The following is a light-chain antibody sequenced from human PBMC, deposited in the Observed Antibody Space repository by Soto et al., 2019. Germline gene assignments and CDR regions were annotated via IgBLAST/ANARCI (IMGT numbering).Light chain of an antibody. CDR3: QQFSSYPLT. J-gene: IGKJ4*01. Sequence: EFVLTQSPGTLSLSPGERATLSCRASQTVRNNYLAWYQQKPVQAPRLLIYDASSRDTGIPERFSGGGSGTDFTLTISRLEPEDFAVYYCQQFSSYPLTFGGGTKVEIK. CDR1: QTVRNNY. CDR2: DAS. V-gene: IGKV3-20*01.